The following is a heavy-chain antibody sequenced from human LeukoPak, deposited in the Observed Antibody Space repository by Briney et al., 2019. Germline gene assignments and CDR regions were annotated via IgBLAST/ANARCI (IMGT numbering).Heavy chain of an antibody. CDR1: GFTFSSYA. Sequence: GGPLRLSCAASGFTFSSYAMGWARQAPGKGLEWVSAISGIGGSTYYADSVKGRFTISRGNSKNTLYLQMNSLRAEDTAVYYCAKAGGYYDSSGQFYDYWGQGTLVTVSS. CDR2: ISGIGGST. V-gene: IGHV3-23*01. D-gene: IGHD3-22*01. J-gene: IGHJ4*02. CDR3: AKAGGYYDSSGQFYDY.